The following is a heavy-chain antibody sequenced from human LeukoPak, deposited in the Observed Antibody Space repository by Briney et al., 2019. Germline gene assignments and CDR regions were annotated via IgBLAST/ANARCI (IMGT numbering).Heavy chain of an antibody. Sequence: ASVKVSCKASGGTFTSYDINWVRQATGQGLEWMGWMNPNSGNTGYAQKFQGRVTITRNTSISTAYMELSSLRSEDTAVYYCARKGAPPSVYYYYMDVWGKGTTVTVSS. J-gene: IGHJ6*03. D-gene: IGHD1-26*01. CDR1: GGTFTSYD. V-gene: IGHV1-8*03. CDR2: MNPNSGNT. CDR3: ARKGAPPSVYYYYMDV.